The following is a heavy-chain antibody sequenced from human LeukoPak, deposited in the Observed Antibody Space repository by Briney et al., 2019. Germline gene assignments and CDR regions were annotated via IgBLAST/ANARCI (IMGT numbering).Heavy chain of an antibody. CDR2: ISSRGGTI. Sequence: GGSLRLSCAASGFTFSSYEMNWVRQAPGKGLEWVSYISSRGGTIYYADSVKGRFTISRDNGKNSLYLQMNSLRAEDTAVYYCARDLTGTTYLDTWGQGTLVTVSS. CDR3: ARDLTGTTYLDT. V-gene: IGHV3-48*03. CDR1: GFTFSSYE. J-gene: IGHJ5*02. D-gene: IGHD1-20*01.